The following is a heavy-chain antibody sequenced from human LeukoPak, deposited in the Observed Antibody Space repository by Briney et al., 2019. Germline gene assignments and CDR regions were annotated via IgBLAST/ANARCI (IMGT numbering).Heavy chain of an antibody. Sequence: SETLSLTCAVYGGSFSGYYWSWIRQPPEKGLEWIGEINHSGSTNYNPSLKSRVTISVDTSRNQFSLKLSSVTAADTAVYYCARRYDILTGSARFDPWGQGTLVTVSS. CDR3: ARRYDILTGSARFDP. V-gene: IGHV4-34*01. D-gene: IGHD3-9*01. CDR1: GGSFSGYY. J-gene: IGHJ5*02. CDR2: INHSGST.